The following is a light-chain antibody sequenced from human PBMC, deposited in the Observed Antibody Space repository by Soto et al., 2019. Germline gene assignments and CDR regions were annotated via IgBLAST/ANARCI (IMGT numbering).Light chain of an antibody. CDR1: QDIRNY. V-gene: IGKV1-27*01. J-gene: IGKJ3*01. CDR2: AAS. CDR3: QKYHSAPLT. Sequence: DIQMTQSPSSLSASVGDRVTMTCRASQDIRNYVAWYQQKPGEVPKLLIYAASTLQSGVPARFSGGGFGTDFTLTISSLQPEDVATYYCQKYHSAPLTFGPGTKVDLK.